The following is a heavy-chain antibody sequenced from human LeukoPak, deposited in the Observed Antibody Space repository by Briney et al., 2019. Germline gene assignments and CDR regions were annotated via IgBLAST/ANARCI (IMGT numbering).Heavy chain of an antibody. J-gene: IGHJ3*02. CDR3: ARSPEGGYDSSGYSVAFSAFDI. D-gene: IGHD3-22*01. Sequence: GASVKVSCKASGGTFSSYAISWVRQAPGQGLKWMGGIIPIFGTANYAQKFQGRVTITTDESTSTAYMELSSLRSEDTAVYYCARSPEGGYDSSGYSVAFSAFDIWGQGTMVTVSS. CDR1: GGTFSSYA. CDR2: IIPIFGTA. V-gene: IGHV1-69*05.